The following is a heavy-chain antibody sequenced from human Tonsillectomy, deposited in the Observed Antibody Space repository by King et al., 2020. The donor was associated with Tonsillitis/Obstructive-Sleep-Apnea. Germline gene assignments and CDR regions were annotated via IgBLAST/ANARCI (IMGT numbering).Heavy chain of an antibody. V-gene: IGHV3-23*04. CDR3: AKEQGSSRYYFDY. Sequence: VQLVESGGGLVQPGGSLRLSCEASGFTFSSYAMSWVRQAPGKELEWVSSITGSDKRTHYADSVKGRFTISRDNSKNTLYLQTIGLRAEDTAVYYCAKEQGSSRYYFDYWGQGTLVTVSS. D-gene: IGHD6-13*01. J-gene: IGHJ4*02. CDR1: GFTFSSYA. CDR2: ITGSDKRT.